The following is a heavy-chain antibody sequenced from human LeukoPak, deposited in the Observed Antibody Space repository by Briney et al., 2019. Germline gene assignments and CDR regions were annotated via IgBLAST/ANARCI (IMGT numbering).Heavy chain of an antibody. J-gene: IGHJ6*02. Sequence: GGSLRLSCAASGFTVSSNYMSWVRQAPGKGLEWVSVIYSGGSTYYADSVKGRFTISRDNSKNTLYLQMNSLRAEDTAVYYCARAKRGYFDWSWADYGMDVWGQGTTVTVSS. CDR1: GFTVSSNY. CDR2: IYSGGST. D-gene: IGHD3-9*01. CDR3: ARAKRGYFDWSWADYGMDV. V-gene: IGHV3-66*01.